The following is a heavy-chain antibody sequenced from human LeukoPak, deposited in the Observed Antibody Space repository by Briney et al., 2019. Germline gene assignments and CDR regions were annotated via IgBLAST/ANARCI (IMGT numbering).Heavy chain of an antibody. CDR1: GFTFSSYA. J-gene: IGHJ4*02. D-gene: IGHD4-17*01. CDR3: AKDRTYYADFANDY. CDR2: ICGGGDNT. V-gene: IGHV3-23*01. Sequence: PGGSLRLSCAASGFTFSSYAMSWVRQAPGKGLEWVSTICGGGDNTYYADSVKGRFTISRDNSKNTLYLHMNTLRADDTAVYYCAKDRTYYADFANDYWGQGTLVTVSS.